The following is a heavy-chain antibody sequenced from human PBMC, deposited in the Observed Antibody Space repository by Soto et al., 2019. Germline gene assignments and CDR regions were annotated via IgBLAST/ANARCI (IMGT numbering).Heavy chain of an antibody. D-gene: IGHD5-12*01. CDR2: ISWNSGSI. Sequence: EVQLVESGGGLVQPGRSLRLSCAASGFTFDDYAMHWVRQAPGKGLEWVSGISWNSGSIGYADSVKGRFTISRDNAKNSLYLQMNSLRAEDTALYYCAKADGYNLGLDWFDPWGQGTLVTVSS. J-gene: IGHJ5*02. CDR1: GFTFDDYA. CDR3: AKADGYNLGLDWFDP. V-gene: IGHV3-9*01.